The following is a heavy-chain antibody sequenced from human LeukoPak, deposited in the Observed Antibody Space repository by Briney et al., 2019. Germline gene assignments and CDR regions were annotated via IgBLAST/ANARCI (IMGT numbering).Heavy chain of an antibody. Sequence: PGGSLRLSCAASGFSVTNSYISWVRQAPGKGLEWVSVIYRGGSTYYADAVRGRFTISRDNPKNTVDLQIEGLRADDTAVYYCARRLDSSGYPPRVGYFYYGMDVWGQGIMVTVSS. CDR2: IYRGGST. V-gene: IGHV3-53*01. D-gene: IGHD5-18*01. J-gene: IGHJ6*02. CDR1: GFSVTNSY. CDR3: ARRLDSSGYPPRVGYFYYGMDV.